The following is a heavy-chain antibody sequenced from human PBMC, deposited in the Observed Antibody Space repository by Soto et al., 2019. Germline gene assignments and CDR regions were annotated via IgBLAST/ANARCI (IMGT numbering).Heavy chain of an antibody. CDR2: ISAYNGNT. D-gene: IGHD4-4*01. Sequence: QVQLVQSGAEVKKPGASVKVSCKASGYTFTSYGISWVRQAPGQGLEWMGWISAYNGNTNYAQKLQGRVTMTTDASTSTAYMELRSLRSDDTAGYYCARAQYSNYLYNWFDPWGQGTLVTVSS. V-gene: IGHV1-18*01. CDR3: ARAQYSNYLYNWFDP. J-gene: IGHJ5*02. CDR1: GYTFTSYG.